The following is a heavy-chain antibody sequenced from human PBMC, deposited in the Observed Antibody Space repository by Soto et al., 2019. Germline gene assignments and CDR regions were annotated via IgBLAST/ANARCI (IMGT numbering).Heavy chain of an antibody. CDR3: ARGMHYYDSSGYYYDWYFDL. D-gene: IGHD3-22*01. V-gene: IGHV1-18*01. CDR2: ISAYNGNT. CDR1: GYTFTSYG. Sequence: ASVKVSCKASGYTFTSYGISWVRQAPGQGLEWMGWISAYNGNTNYAQKLQGRVTMTTDTSTSTAYMELRSLRSDDTAVYYCARGMHYYDSSGYYYDWYFDLWGRGTLVTVSS. J-gene: IGHJ2*01.